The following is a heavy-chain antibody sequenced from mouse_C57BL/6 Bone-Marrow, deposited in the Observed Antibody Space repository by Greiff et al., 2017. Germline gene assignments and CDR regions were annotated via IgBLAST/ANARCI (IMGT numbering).Heavy chain of an antibody. V-gene: IGHV1-76*01. D-gene: IGHD3-2*02. CDR2: IYPGSGNT. CDR1: GYTFTDYY. CDR3: ARQLRLPAWFAY. Sequence: QVHVKQSGAELVRPGASVKLSCKASGYTFTDYYINWVKQRPGQGLEWIARIYPGSGNTYYNEKFKGKATLTAEKSSSTAYMQLSSLTSEDSAVYFCARQLRLPAWFAYWGQGTLVTVSA. J-gene: IGHJ3*01.